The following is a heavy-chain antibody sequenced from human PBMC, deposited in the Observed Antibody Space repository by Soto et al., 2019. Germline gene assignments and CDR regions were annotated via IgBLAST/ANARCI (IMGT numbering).Heavy chain of an antibody. V-gene: IGHV3-48*02. CDR1: GFTFSSYS. J-gene: IGHJ6*02. CDR2: ISSSSSTI. D-gene: IGHD6-13*01. CDR3: ARGSSSWYEYYYYGMDV. Sequence: GGSLRLSCAASGFTFSSYSMNWVRQAPGKGLEWVSYISSSSSTIYCADSVKGRFTISRDNAKNSLYLQMNSLRDEDTAVYYCARGSSSWYEYYYYGMDVWGQGTTVTVSS.